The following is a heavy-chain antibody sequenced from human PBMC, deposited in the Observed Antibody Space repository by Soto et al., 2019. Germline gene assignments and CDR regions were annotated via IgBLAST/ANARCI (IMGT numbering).Heavy chain of an antibody. CDR1: GGSISIGVTY. Sequence: SETLSLTFSVCGGSISIGVTYCTCVLHPPGKDLEYIGYIYYTGSTYYNPSLNSRVTISVDTSKNQFSLKLSSVTAADTAVYYCVRRLAVKPRYYFDYWGQGTLVTVSS. CDR2: IYYTGST. V-gene: IGHV4-30-4*01. CDR3: VRRLAVKPRYYFDY. J-gene: IGHJ4*02. D-gene: IGHD6-19*01.